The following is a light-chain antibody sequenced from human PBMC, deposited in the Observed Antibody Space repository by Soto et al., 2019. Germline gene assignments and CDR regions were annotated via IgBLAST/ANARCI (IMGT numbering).Light chain of an antibody. J-gene: IGKJ1*01. CDR1: QGISSY. Sequence: AIRMTQSPSSFSASTGDRVTITCRASQGISSYLAWYQQKPGKAPKLLIYAASTLQSGVPSRFSGSGSGTEFTLTISSLQPDDFATYYCQQYNTYLTFGQGTKVDIK. V-gene: IGKV1-8*01. CDR3: QQYNTYLT. CDR2: AAS.